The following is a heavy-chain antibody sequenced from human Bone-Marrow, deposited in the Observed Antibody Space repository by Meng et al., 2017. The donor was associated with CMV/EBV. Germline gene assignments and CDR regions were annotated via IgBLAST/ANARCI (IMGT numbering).Heavy chain of an antibody. CDR3: ARGWSVFYGMDV. CDR1: GGSISSSSYY. Sequence: GSLRLSCTVSGGSISSSSYYWGWIRQPPGKGLEWIGSIYYSGSTYYNPSLKSRVTISVDTSKNQFSLKLSSVTAADTAVYYCARGWSVFYGMDVWGQGTTVTFSS. V-gene: IGHV4-39*07. CDR2: IYYSGST. D-gene: IGHD1-1*01. J-gene: IGHJ6*02.